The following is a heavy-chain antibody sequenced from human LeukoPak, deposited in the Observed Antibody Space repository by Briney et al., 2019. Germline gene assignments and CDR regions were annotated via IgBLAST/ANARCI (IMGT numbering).Heavy chain of an antibody. J-gene: IGHJ6*03. V-gene: IGHV1-69*13. CDR3: ARVTYYYDSSGYYPYYYYYYMDV. D-gene: IGHD3-22*01. Sequence: SVKVSCKASGGTFSSYAISWVRQAPGQGLEWMGGIIPIFGTANYAQKFQGRVTITADESTSTAYMELSSLRSEDTAVYYCARVTYYYDSSGYYPYYYYYYMDVWGKGTTVTVSS. CDR2: IIPIFGTA. CDR1: GGTFSSYA.